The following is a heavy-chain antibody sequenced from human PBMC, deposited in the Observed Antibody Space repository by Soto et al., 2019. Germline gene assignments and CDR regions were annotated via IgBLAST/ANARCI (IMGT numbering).Heavy chain of an antibody. V-gene: IGHV3-53*01. Sequence: GGSLRLSCAASGFTVSNNYMSWARQAPGKGLEWVSLIDSGGSTYYADSVKGRFTISRDNSKNTLYLQMNSLRAEDTAVYYCARDQGRSIASHGGQGPLVTVSS. CDR3: ARDQGRSIASH. D-gene: IGHD6-6*01. CDR2: IDSGGST. J-gene: IGHJ4*02. CDR1: GFTVSNNY.